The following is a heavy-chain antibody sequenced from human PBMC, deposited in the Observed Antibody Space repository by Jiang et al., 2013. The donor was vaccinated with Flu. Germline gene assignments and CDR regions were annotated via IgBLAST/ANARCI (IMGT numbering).Heavy chain of an antibody. CDR1: GGSISSGGYY. V-gene: IGHV4-31*03. Sequence: GPGLVKPSQTLSLTCTVSGGSISSGGYYWSWIRQHPGKGLEWIGYIYYSGSTYYNPSLKSRVTISVDTSKNQFSLKLSSVTAADTAVYYCARDRRDCSSTSCYYYYGMDVWGQGTTVTVSS. D-gene: IGHD2-2*01. J-gene: IGHJ6*02. CDR2: IYYSGST. CDR3: ARDRRDCSSTSCYYYYGMDV.